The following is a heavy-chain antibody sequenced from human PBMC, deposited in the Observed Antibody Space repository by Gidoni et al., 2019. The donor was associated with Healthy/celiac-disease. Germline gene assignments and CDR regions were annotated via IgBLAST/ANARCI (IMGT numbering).Heavy chain of an antibody. CDR1: GFTFRVSA. J-gene: IGHJ3*02. D-gene: IGHD2-2*01. Sequence: EVQLLESGGGLVQPGGSLRLSCAAAGFTFRVSAHSWVRQAPGKGLGWVSAISGSGGSTYYADSVKGRFTISRDNSKNTLYLQMNSLRAEDTAVYYCAKHLPPLIVVVPAATHRSAFDIWGQGTMVTVSS. CDR3: AKHLPPLIVVVPAATHRSAFDI. CDR2: ISGSGGST. V-gene: IGHV3-23*01.